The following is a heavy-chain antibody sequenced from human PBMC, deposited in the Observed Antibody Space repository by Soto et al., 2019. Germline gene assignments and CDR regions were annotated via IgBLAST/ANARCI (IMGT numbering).Heavy chain of an antibody. CDR2: ISSSSSSI. CDR3: ARDYEYWSGYYKGFDY. Sequence: LSLSCAASEFTFNSYSMNWVRQAPGKGLEWVSYISSSSSSIYYADSVKGRFTISRDNAKNSLYLQMNSLRDEDTAVYYCARDYEYWSGYYKGFDYWGQGTLVTVS. CDR1: EFTFNSYS. D-gene: IGHD3-3*01. V-gene: IGHV3-48*02. J-gene: IGHJ4*02.